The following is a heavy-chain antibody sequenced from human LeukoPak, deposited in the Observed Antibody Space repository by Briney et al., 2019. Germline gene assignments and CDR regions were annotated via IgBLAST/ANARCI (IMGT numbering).Heavy chain of an antibody. CDR2: VYSGAY. D-gene: IGHD3-3*01. CDR1: GASVTNYF. J-gene: IGHJ4*02. CDR3: ARLRPRTNYDFSSGYYAFDY. V-gene: IGHV4-4*09. Sequence: SETLSLTCTVSGASVTNYFWGWIRQPPGKGLQWIGYVYSGAYYYNPSLVSRLTVSVDTAKNQFSLGLRSVTAADTAVYYCARLRPRTNYDFSSGYYAFDYWGQGTLVTVSS.